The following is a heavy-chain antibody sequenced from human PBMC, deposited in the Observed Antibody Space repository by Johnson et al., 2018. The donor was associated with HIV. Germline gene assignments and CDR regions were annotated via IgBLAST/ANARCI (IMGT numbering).Heavy chain of an antibody. CDR3: ARERYGSQAIDAFDI. V-gene: IGHV3-30*04. CDR1: GFTFRSYA. CDR2: ISYHGSNQ. Sequence: QVQLVESGGGLVQPGGSLRISCAASGFTFRSYAMHWVRQAPGKGLEWVAVISYHGSNQYYADSVKGRFTISRDNSKNTLYLQMNSLRAEDTAMYYCARERYGSQAIDAFDIWGQGTMVTVSS. D-gene: IGHD2-15*01. J-gene: IGHJ3*02.